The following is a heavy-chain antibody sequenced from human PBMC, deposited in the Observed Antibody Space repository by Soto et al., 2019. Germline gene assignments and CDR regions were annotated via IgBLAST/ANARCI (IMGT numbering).Heavy chain of an antibody. Sequence: QVQLVQSGAEVKKPGASVKVSCKASGYTFTSYDINWVRQATGQGLEWMGWMNPNSGNTGYAQKFQGRVTMTRDTYINSAYRDLSSLRSEDTAVYYCSRGVAGRSYQPIDFWGQGTLVTVSS. V-gene: IGHV1-8*01. J-gene: IGHJ4*02. CDR3: SRGVAGRSYQPIDF. D-gene: IGHD6-19*01. CDR2: MNPNSGNT. CDR1: GYTFTSYD.